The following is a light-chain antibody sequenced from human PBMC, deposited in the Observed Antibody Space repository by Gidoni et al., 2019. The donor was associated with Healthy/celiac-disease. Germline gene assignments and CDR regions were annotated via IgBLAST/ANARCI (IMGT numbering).Light chain of an antibody. CDR2: DVS. Sequence: QSALTQPASVSGSPGQSITISCTGTSSDVGSYNYVSWYQQHPGKAPKLMIYDVSNRPSGVSNRFSGSKSGNTASLTISGLQAEDEADYYCSSYTSSIFYVFGTGTKVTVL. J-gene: IGLJ1*01. V-gene: IGLV2-14*03. CDR1: SSDVGSYNY. CDR3: SSYTSSIFYV.